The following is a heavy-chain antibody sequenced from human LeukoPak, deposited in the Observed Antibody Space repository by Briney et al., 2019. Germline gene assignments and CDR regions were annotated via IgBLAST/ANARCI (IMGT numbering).Heavy chain of an antibody. CDR1: GFTVSSNY. V-gene: IGHV3-66*02. CDR3: AKDFQVAVVTLTPDAFDI. CDR2: INNNGGET. D-gene: IGHD4-23*01. Sequence: PGGSLRLSCAASGFTVSSNYMSWVRQAPGKGLEWVSGINNNGGETYYADSVKGRFTISRDNSKNTLYLQMNSLRAEDTAVYYCAKDFQVAVVTLTPDAFDIWGQGTMVTVSS. J-gene: IGHJ3*02.